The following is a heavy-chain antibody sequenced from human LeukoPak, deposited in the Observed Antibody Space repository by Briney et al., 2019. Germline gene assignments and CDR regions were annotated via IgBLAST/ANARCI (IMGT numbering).Heavy chain of an antibody. CDR3: AAVPSGWYWLYFDY. CDR2: INAGNGNT. Sequence: GASVKVSCKASGYTFTSYAMHWVRQAPGQRLEWMGWINAGNGNTKYSQKFQERVTITRDMSTSTAYMELSSLRSEDTAVYYCAAVPSGWYWLYFDYWGQGTLVTVSS. V-gene: IGHV1-3*01. D-gene: IGHD6-19*01. J-gene: IGHJ4*02. CDR1: GYTFTSYA.